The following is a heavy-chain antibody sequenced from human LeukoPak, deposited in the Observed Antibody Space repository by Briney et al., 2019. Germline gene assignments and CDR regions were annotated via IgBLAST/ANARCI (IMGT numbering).Heavy chain of an antibody. J-gene: IGHJ4*02. D-gene: IGHD6-19*01. V-gene: IGHV3-23*01. CDR3: VRRGDASSGWGDHDF. CDR1: GFTFSSYS. Sequence: GGSLRLSCAASGFTFSSYSMNWVRQAPGKGLEWVSTIGGSGDKTFYADSVKGRFTISRDNSKNMMHLQMNSLTGEDTALYYCVRRGDASSGWGDHDFWGQGALVTVSS. CDR2: IGGSGDKT.